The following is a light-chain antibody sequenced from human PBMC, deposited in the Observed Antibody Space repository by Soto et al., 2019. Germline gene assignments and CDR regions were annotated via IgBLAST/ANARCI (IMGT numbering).Light chain of an antibody. J-gene: IGKJ1*01. CDR1: QSVSSSY. V-gene: IGKV3-20*01. CDR2: DAS. CDR3: QHYGRSPWT. Sequence: ETALTQSPGTLSLSPWERATLSCRASQSVSSSYLAWYQQKPGQPPRLLIYDASSRATGIPDRFSGSGSGTDFSLTISRLEPEDFAVYYCQHYGRSPWTFGQGTKVEI.